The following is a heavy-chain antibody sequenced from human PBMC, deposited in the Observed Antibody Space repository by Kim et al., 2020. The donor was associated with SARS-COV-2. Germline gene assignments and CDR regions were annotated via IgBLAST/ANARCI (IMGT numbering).Heavy chain of an antibody. J-gene: IGHJ4*02. V-gene: IGHV6-1*01. Sequence: SQTLSLTCAISGDSVSSNSAAWNWIRQSPSRGLEWLGRTYYRSKWYNDYAVSVKSRITINPDTSKNQFSLQLNSVTPEDTAVYYCARAMGISSSWYNYFDYWGQGTLVTVCS. CDR1: GDSVSSNSAA. CDR3: ARAMGISSSWYNYFDY. CDR2: TYYRSKWYN. D-gene: IGHD6-13*01.